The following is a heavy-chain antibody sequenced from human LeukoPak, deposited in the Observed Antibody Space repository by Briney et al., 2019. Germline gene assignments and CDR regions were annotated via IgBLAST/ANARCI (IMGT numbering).Heavy chain of an antibody. V-gene: IGHV1-69*04. CDR1: RGTFSSYA. CDR2: IIPILGIA. D-gene: IGHD1-26*01. CDR3: ARADHSGSYFFHSYFDY. Sequence: ASVKVSCKASRGTFSSYAISWVRQAPGQGLEWMGRIIPILGIANYAQKFQGRVTITADKSTSTAYMELSSLRSEDTAVYYCARADHSGSYFFHSYFDYWGQGTLVTVSS. J-gene: IGHJ4*02.